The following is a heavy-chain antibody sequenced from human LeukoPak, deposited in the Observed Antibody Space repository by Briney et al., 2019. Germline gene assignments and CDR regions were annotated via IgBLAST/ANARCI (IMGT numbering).Heavy chain of an antibody. V-gene: IGHV4-59*01. Sequence: SETLSLTCTVSGGSFSSYYWTWVRQPPGKGLEWVGSLCYSGSTNYNPSLKSRVTISVDTSKNQFSLKLSSVTAADTAVYYCARRHVEYSSSSDPYYFDYWGQGTLVTVSS. CDR1: GGSFSSYY. CDR2: LCYSGST. J-gene: IGHJ4*02. CDR3: ARRHVEYSSSSDPYYFDY. D-gene: IGHD6-6*01.